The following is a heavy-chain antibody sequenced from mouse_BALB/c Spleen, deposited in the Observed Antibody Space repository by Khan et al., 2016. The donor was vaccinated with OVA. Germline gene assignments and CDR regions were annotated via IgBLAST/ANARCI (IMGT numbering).Heavy chain of an antibody. D-gene: IGHD1-2*01. J-gene: IGHJ3*01. CDR1: GYTFTDFN. CDR3: ARSGYGSFAY. V-gene: IGHV1S29*02. Sequence: VQLQQSGPELVKPGASVRISCKTSGYTFTDFNLDWVKQSHGKSLEWIGYIFPNNGGAGYNQKFKTKATLTVDSSSSTAYMALRSLTSEDSAVYYCARSGYGSFAYWGQGTLVTVSA. CDR2: IFPNNGGA.